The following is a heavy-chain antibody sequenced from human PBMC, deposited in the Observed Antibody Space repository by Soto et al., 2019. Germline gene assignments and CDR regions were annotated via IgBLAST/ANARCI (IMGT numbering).Heavy chain of an antibody. CDR1: GGSISNYY. J-gene: IGHJ4*02. V-gene: IGHV4-59*01. CDR2: IYSSGST. CDR3: ARTAPMVRGVMPQYYFDY. Sequence: SETLSLTCTVSGGSISNYYWNWIRQSPGKGLEWIGYIYSSGSTHYNPSLQNRVTISIDTSKNQVSLKVNSVTAADTAVYYCARTAPMVRGVMPQYYFDYWGQGTLVTVSS. D-gene: IGHD3-10*01.